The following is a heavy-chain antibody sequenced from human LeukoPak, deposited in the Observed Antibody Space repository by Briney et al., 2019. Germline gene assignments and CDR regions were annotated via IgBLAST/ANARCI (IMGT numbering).Heavy chain of an antibody. CDR3: ATSLTGTTGAYYYYMDV. D-gene: IGHD1-7*01. CDR1: GFTFSSYA. V-gene: IGHV3-23*01. Sequence: GGSLRLSCAASGFTFSSYAMSWVRQAPGKGLEWVSAISGSGGSTYYADSVKGRFTISRDNSKDTLYLQMNSLRAEDTAVYYCATSLTGTTGAYYYYMDVWGKGATVTVSS. CDR2: ISGSGGST. J-gene: IGHJ6*03.